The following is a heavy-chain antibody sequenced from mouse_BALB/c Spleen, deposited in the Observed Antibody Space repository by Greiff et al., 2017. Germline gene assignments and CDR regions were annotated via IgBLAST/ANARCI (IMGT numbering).Heavy chain of an antibody. CDR2: IWSDGST. J-gene: IGHJ4*01. CDR1: GFSLTSYG. CDR3: ARHTTATGGAMDY. D-gene: IGHD1-2*01. V-gene: IGHV2-6-2*01. Sequence: QVQLKESGPDLVAPSQSLSITCTVSGFSLTSYGVHWVRQPPGKGLEWLVVIWSDGSTTYNSALKSRLSISKDNSKSQVFLKMNSLQTDDTAMYYCARHTTATGGAMDYWGQGTSVTVSS.